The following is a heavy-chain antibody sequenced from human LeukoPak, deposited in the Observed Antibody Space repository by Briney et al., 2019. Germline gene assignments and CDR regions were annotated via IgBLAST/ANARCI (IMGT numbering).Heavy chain of an antibody. J-gene: IGHJ6*03. V-gene: IGHV3-7*01. Sequence: GGSLRLSCAASGFTFVSYWMTWVRQAPGKGLEWVANINQDGSEKYYVDSVKGRFTISRDNAKNSLYLQMNSLTAEDTAVYYCARNPPGIVGAPTHYCYYMDVWGRGTTVTISS. D-gene: IGHD1-26*01. CDR3: ARNPPGIVGAPTHYCYYMDV. CDR2: INQDGSEK. CDR1: GFTFVSYW.